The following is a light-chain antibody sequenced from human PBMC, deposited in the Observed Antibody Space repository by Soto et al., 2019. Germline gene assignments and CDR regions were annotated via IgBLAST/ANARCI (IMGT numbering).Light chain of an antibody. J-gene: IGKJ5*01. Sequence: ETVMTQSPATLSASAGDRITLSCRASQSVRGNFAWYQQRPGQAPRLLIYGTSTRAAGVPARFSGSGSGTEFTLTISSLQSEDFTAYYCHQYNDWPLTFGQGTRLEIK. CDR1: QSVRGN. CDR2: GTS. V-gene: IGKV3-15*01. CDR3: HQYNDWPLT.